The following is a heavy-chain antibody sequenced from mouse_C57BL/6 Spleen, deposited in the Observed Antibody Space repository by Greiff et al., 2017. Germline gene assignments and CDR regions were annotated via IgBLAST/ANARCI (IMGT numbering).Heavy chain of an antibody. Sequence: VQLQQSGAELVKPGASVKISCKASGYAFSSYWMNWVKQRPGKGLEWIGQIYPGDGDTNYNGKFKGKTTLTADKSSSTAYMQLSSLTSEDSAVYFCARSYEYDPSFDYWGQGTTLTVSS. J-gene: IGHJ2*01. CDR1: GYAFSSYW. CDR2: IYPGDGDT. CDR3: ARSYEYDPSFDY. V-gene: IGHV1-80*01. D-gene: IGHD2-4*01.